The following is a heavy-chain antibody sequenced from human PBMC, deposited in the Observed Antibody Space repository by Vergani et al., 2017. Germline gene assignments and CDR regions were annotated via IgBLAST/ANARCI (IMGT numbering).Heavy chain of an antibody. D-gene: IGHD1-26*01. J-gene: IGHJ5*02. CDR1: GFTFSSYA. CDR2: ISGSGGST. CDR3: AKGKESGSYGRNWFDP. Sequence: EVQLLESGVGLVQPGGSLRLSCAASGFTFSSYAMSWVRQAPGKGLEWVSAISGSGGSTYYADSVKGRFTISRDNSKNTLYLQMNSLRAEDTAVYYCAKGKESGSYGRNWFDPWGQGTLVTVSS. V-gene: IGHV3-23*01.